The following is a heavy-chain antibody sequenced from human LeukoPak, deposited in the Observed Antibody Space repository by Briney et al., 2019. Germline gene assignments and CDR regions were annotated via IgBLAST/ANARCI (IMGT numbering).Heavy chain of an antibody. CDR1: GFTFNNYA. Sequence: PGGSLRLSCAASGFTFNNYAMNWVRQAPGKGLEWVSSISSSSSYIYYADSVKGRFTISRDNAKNSLYLQMNSLRAEDTAVYYCARDEGTVTHGFDYWGQGTLVTVSS. D-gene: IGHD4-17*01. CDR3: ARDEGTVTHGFDY. J-gene: IGHJ4*02. V-gene: IGHV3-21*01. CDR2: ISSSSSYI.